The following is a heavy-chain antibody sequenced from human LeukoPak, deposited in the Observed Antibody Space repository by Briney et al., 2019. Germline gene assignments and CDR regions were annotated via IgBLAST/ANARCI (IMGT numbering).Heavy chain of an antibody. V-gene: IGHV3-64*01. J-gene: IGHJ4*02. D-gene: IGHD3-16*01. CDR2: ISSNGGST. Sequence: GGSLRLSCAASGFTFSSYAMHWVRQAPGKGLEYVSAISSNGGSTYYANSVKGRFTISRDNAKNSLYLQINSLRAEDTAVYYCARLGEKADFDYWGQGTLVTVSS. CDR3: ARLGEKADFDY. CDR1: GFTFSSYA.